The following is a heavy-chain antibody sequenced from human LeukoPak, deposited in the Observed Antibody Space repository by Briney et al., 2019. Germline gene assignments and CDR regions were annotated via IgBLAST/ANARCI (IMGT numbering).Heavy chain of an antibody. CDR3: ARVGSGSSISIFDY. CDR1: GGSISSGDYY. V-gene: IGHV4-30-4*01. D-gene: IGHD6-6*01. CDR2: IYYSGST. J-gene: IGHJ4*02. Sequence: PSQTLSLTCTVSGGSISSGDYYWSWLRQPPGTGLEWIGYIYYSGSTYYNPSLKSRVTISVDTSKNQFSLKLSSVTAADTAVNYCARVGSGSSISIFDYWGQGTLVTVSS.